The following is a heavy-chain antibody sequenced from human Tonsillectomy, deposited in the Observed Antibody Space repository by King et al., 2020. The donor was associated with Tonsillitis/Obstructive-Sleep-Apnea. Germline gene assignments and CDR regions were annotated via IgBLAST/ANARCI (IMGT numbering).Heavy chain of an antibody. D-gene: IGHD3-22*01. Sequence: VQLVESGGDLVQPGGSLRVSCAASGFTFPHYSVNWVRQAPGKGLEWVSAISGPSVHTFYAETVQGRGTISRDNYMITRYLQMNSLRAEDTAVYFCATVVPLYDYDSLAYYYVDHWGQGTMVTVSS. V-gene: IGHV3-23*04. J-gene: IGHJ3*01. CDR2: ISGPSVHT. CDR3: ATVVPLYDYDSLAYYYVDH. CDR1: GFTFPHYS.